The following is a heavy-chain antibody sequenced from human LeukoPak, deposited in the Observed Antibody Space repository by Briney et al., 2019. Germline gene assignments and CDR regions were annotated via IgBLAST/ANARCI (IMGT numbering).Heavy chain of an antibody. V-gene: IGHV3-73*01. CDR3: TVSGYDYGYYYMDV. J-gene: IGHJ6*03. CDR1: GFTFSGSA. Sequence: GGSLKLSCAASGFTFSGSAMHWVRQASGKGLEWVGRIRSKANSYATAYAASVKGRFTISRDDSRNTAYLQMNSLKTEDTAVYYCTVSGYDYGYYYMDVWGKGTTVTVSS. D-gene: IGHD5-12*01. CDR2: IRSKANSYAT.